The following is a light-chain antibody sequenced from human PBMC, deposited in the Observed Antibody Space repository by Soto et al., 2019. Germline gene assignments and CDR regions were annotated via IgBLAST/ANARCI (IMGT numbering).Light chain of an antibody. CDR3: QQRSNWPGT. V-gene: IGKV3-11*01. CDR2: DAS. CDR1: QSVSSY. J-gene: IGKJ1*01. Sequence: EIVLTQSPATLSLSPGERATLSCRASQSVSSYLTWYQQKPGQAPSLLIYDASNRATGIPARFSGSGSGTDFTLTISSLEPEDFAVYYCQQRSNWPGTFGQGTKVEIK.